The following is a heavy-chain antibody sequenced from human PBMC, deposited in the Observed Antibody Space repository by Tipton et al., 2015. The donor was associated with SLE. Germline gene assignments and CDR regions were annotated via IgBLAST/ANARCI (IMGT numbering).Heavy chain of an antibody. CDR1: GYSISIGSY. J-gene: IGHJ5*02. V-gene: IGHV4-38-2*02. Sequence: TLSLTCTVSGYSISIGSYWVWIRQFPGMGLEWIGSIYHSGSTNYNPSLKTRFTISVDTSKNQFSLKVNAVTAGDTAVYYCAKYEVGSVDPWGQGILVTVSS. CDR2: IYHSGST. CDR3: AKYEVGSVDP. D-gene: IGHD1-26*01.